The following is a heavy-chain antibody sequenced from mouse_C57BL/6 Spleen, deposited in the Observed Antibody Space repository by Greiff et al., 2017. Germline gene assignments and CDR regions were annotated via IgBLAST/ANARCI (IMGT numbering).Heavy chain of an antibody. CDR3: TRITTVVDWYFDV. V-gene: IGHV6-6*01. D-gene: IGHD1-1*01. Sequence: DVKLEESGGGLVQPGGSMKLSCAASGFTFSDAWMDWVRQSPEKGLEWVAEIRNKANNHATYYAESVKGRFTISRDDSKSSVYLQMNSLRAEDTGIYYCTRITTVVDWYFDVWGTGTTVTVSS. CDR2: IRNKANNHAT. J-gene: IGHJ1*03. CDR1: GFTFSDAW.